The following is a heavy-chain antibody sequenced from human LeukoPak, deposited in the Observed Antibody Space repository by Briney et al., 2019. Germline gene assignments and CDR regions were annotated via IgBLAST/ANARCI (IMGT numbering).Heavy chain of an antibody. CDR1: GFTFNSAW. CDR3: TTFSTMIVVIGN. D-gene: IGHD3-22*01. V-gene: IGHV3-15*01. J-gene: IGHJ1*01. Sequence: GGSLRLSCAASGFTFNSAWMSWVRQAPGKGLEWVGRIKSKTDGGTTDYSAPVKGRFTISRDDSKNTLYLQMNSLKTEDTAVYYCTTFSTMIVVIGNWGRGTLVTVS. CDR2: IKSKTDGGTT.